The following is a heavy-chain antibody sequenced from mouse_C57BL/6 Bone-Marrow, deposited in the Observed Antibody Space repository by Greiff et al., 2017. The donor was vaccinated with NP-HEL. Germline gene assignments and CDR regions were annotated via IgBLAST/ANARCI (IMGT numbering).Heavy chain of an antibody. J-gene: IGHJ1*03. V-gene: IGHV1-62-2*01. Sequence: QVQLKQSGAELVKPGASVKLSCKASGYTFTEYTIHWVKQRSGQGLEWIGWFYPGSGSIKYNEKFKDKATLTADKSSSTVYMELSRLTSEDSAVYFCARHEWGYYYGLWYFDVWGTGTTVTVSS. CDR1: GYTFTEYT. D-gene: IGHD1-1*01. CDR3: ARHEWGYYYGLWYFDV. CDR2: FYPGSGSI.